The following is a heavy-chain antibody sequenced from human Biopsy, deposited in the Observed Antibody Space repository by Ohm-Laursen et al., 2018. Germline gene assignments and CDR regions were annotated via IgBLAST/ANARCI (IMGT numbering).Heavy chain of an antibody. V-gene: IGHV1-69*01. D-gene: IGHD1-1*01. J-gene: IGHJ4*02. CDR1: GGTFSSFG. CDR3: AKRGVERGRPLAY. Sequence: GSSVKVSCKASGGTFSSFGISWVRQAPGQGLEWMGEINSKIGKTNYAQTFQGRVTITADESTSTAYMEVSSLRSEDTAVYYCAKRGVERGRPLAYWGQGTLVTVSS. CDR2: INSKIGKT.